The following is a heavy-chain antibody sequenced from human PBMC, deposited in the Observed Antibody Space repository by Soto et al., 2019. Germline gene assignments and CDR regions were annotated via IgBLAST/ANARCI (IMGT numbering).Heavy chain of an antibody. CDR3: VRGDGDYYDGNGYLGRH. J-gene: IGHJ4*02. CDR1: GFTFSSYW. D-gene: IGHD3-22*01. V-gene: IGHV3-74*01. CDR2: IKNDGSGT. Sequence: EVQLVESGGGLVQPGGSLRLSCAASGFTFSSYWMHWVRQVPGKGPVWVSRIKNDGSGTYYADSVKGRLTMSRDNAKNTVDLQMNSPRDEDTAVYYCVRGDGDYYDGNGYLGRHWGQGTLVTVSS.